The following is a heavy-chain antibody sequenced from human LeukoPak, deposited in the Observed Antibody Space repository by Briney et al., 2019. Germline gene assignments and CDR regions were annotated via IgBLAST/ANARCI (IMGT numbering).Heavy chain of an antibody. V-gene: IGHV3-23*01. D-gene: IGHD3-10*01. Sequence: GGSLRLSCAASGFTFSSYAMSWVRQAPGKGLEWVSAISGSGGSTYYADSVKGRFTISRDNAKNSLYLQMNSLRAEDTAVYYCARDRGGFYYGSGSYFTWGQGTLVTVSS. J-gene: IGHJ5*02. CDR1: GFTFSSYA. CDR3: ARDRGGFYYGSGSYFT. CDR2: ISGSGGST.